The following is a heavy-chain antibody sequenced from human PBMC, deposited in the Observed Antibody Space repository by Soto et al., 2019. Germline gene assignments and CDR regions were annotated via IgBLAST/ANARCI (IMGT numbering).Heavy chain of an antibody. V-gene: IGHV4-59*01. CDR3: ARNSGPDEHDSSGYFPFDY. J-gene: IGHJ4*02. CDR1: GGSISSYY. CDR2: IYYSGST. D-gene: IGHD3-22*01. Sequence: PSETLSLTCTVSGGSISSYYWSWIRQPPGKGLEWIGYIYYSGSTNYNPSLKSRVTISVDTSKNQFSLKLSSVTAADTAVYYCARNSGPDEHDSSGYFPFDYWGQGTLVTVS.